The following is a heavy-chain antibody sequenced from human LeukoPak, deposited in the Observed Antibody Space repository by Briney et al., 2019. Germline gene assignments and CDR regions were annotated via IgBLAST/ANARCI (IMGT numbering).Heavy chain of an antibody. V-gene: IGHV1-2*02. Sequence: ASVKVSCKASGYTFTGYHMHWVRQPPGQGLEWMGWINPNSGGTNYVQKFQGRVTMSRDTSISTAYMELSSLRSDDTAVYYCARDAGSEQLVSNWFDPWGQGTLVTVSS. CDR3: ARDAGSEQLVSNWFDP. CDR1: GYTFTGYH. D-gene: IGHD6-6*01. CDR2: INPNSGGT. J-gene: IGHJ5*02.